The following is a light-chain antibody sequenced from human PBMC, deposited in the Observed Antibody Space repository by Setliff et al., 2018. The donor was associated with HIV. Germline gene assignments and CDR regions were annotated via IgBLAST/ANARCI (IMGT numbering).Light chain of an antibody. V-gene: IGLV2-14*03. Sequence: QSALAQPASVSGSPGQSITISCTGTSSDVGGYNYVSWYQQHPGKAPKLMIYDVSNRPSGVSNRFSGSKPGNTASLTISGLQAEDEADYYCSSYTSSSRVFGGGTKVTVL. CDR1: SSDVGGYNY. J-gene: IGLJ3*02. CDR2: DVS. CDR3: SSYTSSSRV.